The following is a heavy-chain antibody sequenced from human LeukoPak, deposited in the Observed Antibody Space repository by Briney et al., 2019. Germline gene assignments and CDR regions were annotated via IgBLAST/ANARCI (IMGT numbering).Heavy chain of an antibody. CDR2: ISRSGSTL. J-gene: IGHJ6*03. CDR1: GFSFSSFE. D-gene: IGHD6-13*01. V-gene: IGHV3-48*03. CDR3: AKRWGYSSYYHYMDV. Sequence: HPGGSLRLSCAASGFSFSSFEMNWVRQAPGKGLEWVSFISRSGSTLYYADSVKGRFTISRDNSKNTLYLQMNSLRAEDTAVYYCAKRWGYSSYYHYMDVWGKGTTVTISS.